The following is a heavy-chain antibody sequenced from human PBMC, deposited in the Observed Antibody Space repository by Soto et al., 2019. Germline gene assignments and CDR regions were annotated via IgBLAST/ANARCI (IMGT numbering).Heavy chain of an antibody. CDR2: IIPVFNAA. CDR1: GGTFGSHT. CDR3: ARIENLPYHNSSGTDLDF. Sequence: QVQLVQSGAEVKKPGSSVRVSCKVSGGTFGSHTFTWVRQAPGQGLEWMGEIIPVFNAANYAQSFQDRVIITEDRSATTVYLELRRLASADTAKYYCARIENLPYHNSSGTDLDFWGQGTLVIVSS. D-gene: IGHD3-22*01. V-gene: IGHV1-69*06. J-gene: IGHJ4*02.